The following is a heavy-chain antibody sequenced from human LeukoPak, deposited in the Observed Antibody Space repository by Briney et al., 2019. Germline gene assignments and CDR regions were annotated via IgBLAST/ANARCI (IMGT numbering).Heavy chain of an antibody. CDR3: AKKARIAAAGRNDY. V-gene: IGHV3-23*01. CDR2: ISGSGGST. Sequence: AGGSLRLSCAASGFTFSSYAMGWVRQAPGKGLEWVSAISGSGGSTYYADSVKGRFTISRDNSKNTLYLQMNSLRAEDTAVYYCAKKARIAAAGRNDYWGQGTLVTVSS. J-gene: IGHJ4*02. D-gene: IGHD6-13*01. CDR1: GFTFSSYA.